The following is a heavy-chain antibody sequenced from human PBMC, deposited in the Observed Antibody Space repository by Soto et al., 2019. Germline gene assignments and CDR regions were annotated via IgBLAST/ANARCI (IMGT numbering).Heavy chain of an antibody. CDR2: IYYSGST. CDR3: ASFTYRPSRGYCRRGSCNPSNYGMDV. J-gene: IGHJ6*02. V-gene: IGHV4-30-4*01. Sequence: PSETLSLTCTVSGGSISSGDYYWSWIRQPTGQGLEWIGHIYYSGSTYYNPSLYSRVTISVDPANTQLPLMLVSVTAGDTAVYYCASFTYRPSRGYCRRGSCNPSNYGMDVWCPGTSVAVS. D-gene: IGHD2-15*01. CDR1: GGSISSGDYY.